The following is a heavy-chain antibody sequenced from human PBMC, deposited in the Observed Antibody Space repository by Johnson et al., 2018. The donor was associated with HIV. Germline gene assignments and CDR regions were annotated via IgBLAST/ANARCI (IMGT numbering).Heavy chain of an antibody. D-gene: IGHD6-13*01. J-gene: IGHJ3*02. CDR3: ATGASSTWSLGALDI. CDR1: GFIFSNAW. Sequence: VQLVESEGGLVKPGGSLRLSCAASGFIFSNAWMSWVRQAPGTGLEWVGRIKRKTDGGATDYAAPVKGRFTISRDDSKNSLYLQMNSLKSEDTAVYYCATGASSTWSLGALDIWGQGTMVTVSS. CDR2: IKRKTDGGAT. V-gene: IGHV3-15*01.